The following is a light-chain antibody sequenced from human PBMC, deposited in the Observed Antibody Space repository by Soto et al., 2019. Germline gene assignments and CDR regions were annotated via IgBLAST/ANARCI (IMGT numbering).Light chain of an antibody. CDR2: DVS. V-gene: IGLV2-14*01. J-gene: IGLJ2*01. CDR1: SSDVGGYNY. CDR3: RSYTSSSTPSVV. Sequence: QSVLTQPASVSGSPGQSITISCTGTSSDVGGYNYVSWYQQHPGKAPKLMIYDVSNRPSGVSNRFSGSKSGNTASLTISGLQAEDEADYYCRSYTSSSTPSVVFGGGTKLTVL.